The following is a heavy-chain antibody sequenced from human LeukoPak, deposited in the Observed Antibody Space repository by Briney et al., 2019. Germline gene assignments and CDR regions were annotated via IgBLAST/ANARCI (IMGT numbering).Heavy chain of an antibody. D-gene: IGHD3-9*01. Sequence: SETLSLTCTVSGGSISSYYWSWVRQPPGKGLEWSGYIYYSGSTTYNPSLKSRVTISVDTSKNQFSLKLSSVTAADTAVYYCARVESAGYDILTGYYPGHFDYWGQGTLVTVSS. J-gene: IGHJ4*02. CDR1: GGSISSYY. CDR3: ARVESAGYDILTGYYPGHFDY. V-gene: IGHV4-59*01. CDR2: IYYSGST.